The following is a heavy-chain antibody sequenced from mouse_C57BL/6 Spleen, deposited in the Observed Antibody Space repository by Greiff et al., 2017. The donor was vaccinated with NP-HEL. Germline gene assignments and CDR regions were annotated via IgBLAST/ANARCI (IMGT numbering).Heavy chain of an antibody. CDR3: AREFGDYAMDY. D-gene: IGHD3-1*01. J-gene: IGHJ4*01. V-gene: IGHV1-59*01. CDR2: IDPSDSYT. CDR1: GYTFTSYW. Sequence: QVQLQQSGAELVRPGTSVKLSCKASGYTFTSYWMHWVKQRPGQGLEWIGVIDPSDSYTNYNQKFKGKATLTVDTSSSTAYMQLSSLTSEDSAVYYCAREFGDYAMDYWGQGTSVTVSS.